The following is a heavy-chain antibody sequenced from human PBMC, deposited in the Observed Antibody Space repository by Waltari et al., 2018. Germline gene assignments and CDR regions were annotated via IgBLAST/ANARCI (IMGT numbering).Heavy chain of an antibody. CDR2: ISYDGSNK. Sequence: QVHMVESGGGVVQPGRSLRLSCAASGFTVSSYGMHWGRQAPGKGLEWVALISYDGSNKYYADSVKGRFTISRDNSKNTLYLQMSSLRAEDTAVYYCAKVSGSIRDRRGSPPGDYWGQGTLVTVSS. D-gene: IGHD3-10*01. CDR3: AKVSGSIRDRRGSPPGDY. J-gene: IGHJ4*02. CDR1: GFTVSSYG. V-gene: IGHV3-30*18.